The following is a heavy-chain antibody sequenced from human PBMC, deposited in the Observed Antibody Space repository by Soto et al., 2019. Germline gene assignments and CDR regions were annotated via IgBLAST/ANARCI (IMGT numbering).Heavy chain of an antibody. D-gene: IGHD2-21*01. J-gene: IGHJ5*02. CDR1: GYSFTSYG. Sequence: GASVKVSCKASGYSFTSYGITWVRQAPGQGLEWMGWINTYNGNTNYAQKLQGRVTMTTDTSTSTAYMELRSLRSDDTAVYYCATAPADGDSFDPWGQGTLVTVSS. CDR3: ATAPADGDSFDP. CDR2: INTYNGNT. V-gene: IGHV1-18*01.